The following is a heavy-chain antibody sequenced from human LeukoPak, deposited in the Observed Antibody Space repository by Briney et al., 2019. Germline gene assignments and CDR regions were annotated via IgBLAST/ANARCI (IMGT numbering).Heavy chain of an antibody. J-gene: IGHJ4*02. CDR3: ASGMGLPRFDY. V-gene: IGHV4-4*02. CDR2: IYHSGST. Sequence: SGTLSLTCAVSGGSISSSNWWSWVRQPPGKGLEWIGEIYHSGSTNYNPSLKSRVTILVDKSKNQFSLKLSSVTAADTAVYYCASGMGLPRFDYWGQGTLVTVSS. D-gene: IGHD1-7*01. CDR1: GGSISSSNW.